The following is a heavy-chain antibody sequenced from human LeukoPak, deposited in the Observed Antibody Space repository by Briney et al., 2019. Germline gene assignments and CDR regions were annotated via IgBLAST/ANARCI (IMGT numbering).Heavy chain of an antibody. V-gene: IGHV4-30-2*01. CDR3: ARDNYDTVGSYFGYWFDP. Sequence: PSQTLSLTCTVSGGSISSGVYFWSWIRQPPGKGLEWIGYIHHGGTTYYNPSLKSRVTMSVDTSKNQFSLKLTSVTAADTALYYCARDNYDTVGSYFGYWFDPWGQGTLVTVSS. J-gene: IGHJ5*02. D-gene: IGHD1-26*01. CDR1: GGSISSGVYF. CDR2: IHHGGTT.